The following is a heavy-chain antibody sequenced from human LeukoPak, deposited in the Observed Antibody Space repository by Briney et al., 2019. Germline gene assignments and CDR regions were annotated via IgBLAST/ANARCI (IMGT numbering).Heavy chain of an antibody. Sequence: PSVKLSCTASGYTFTGYYMHWVRQAPGPGLEWMGRINPNSGGTNYAQKFQGRVTMTRDTSLSTAYMELSRLRSDGTAVYYCARERGYSYGYYLWGQGTLVTVSS. V-gene: IGHV1-2*06. D-gene: IGHD5-18*01. J-gene: IGHJ4*02. CDR3: ARERGYSYGYYL. CDR1: GYTFTGYY. CDR2: INPNSGGT.